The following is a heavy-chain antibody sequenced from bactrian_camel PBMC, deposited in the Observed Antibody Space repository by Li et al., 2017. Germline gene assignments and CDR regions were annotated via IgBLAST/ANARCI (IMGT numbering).Heavy chain of an antibody. V-gene: IGHV3S55*01. CDR1: GFILDDGD. D-gene: IGHD4*01. CDR2: IVFGGST. CDR3: AKGPGYYNEWDA. Sequence: HVQLVESGGGSVQAGGALRLSCTASGFILDDGDMGWYRQAPGIECKLISTIVFGGSTFYSDSVKGRATVSRINAYNTLHLQLIRLKPEDTAVYYCAKGPGYYNEWDAWGQGTQVTVS. J-gene: IGHJ6*01.